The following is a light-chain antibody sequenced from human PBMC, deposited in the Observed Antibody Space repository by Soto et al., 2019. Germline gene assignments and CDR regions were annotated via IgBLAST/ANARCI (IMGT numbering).Light chain of an antibody. J-gene: IGLJ3*02. Sequence: QAVVTQEPSLTVSPGGTVTLTCGSSTGAVTSGHYPYWFQQGPGQAPRTLIYDTSNKHSWTPARFLGSLLGGKAALTLSGAQPEDEAEYYCLLFYGGPSVFGGGTKLTVL. CDR2: DTS. CDR1: TGAVTSGHY. CDR3: LLFYGGPSV. V-gene: IGLV7-46*01.